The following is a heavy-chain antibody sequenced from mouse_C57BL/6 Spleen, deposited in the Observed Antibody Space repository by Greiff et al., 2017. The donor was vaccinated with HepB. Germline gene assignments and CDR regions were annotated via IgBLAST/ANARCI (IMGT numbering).Heavy chain of an antibody. J-gene: IGHJ4*01. Sequence: EVQRVESGGGLVKPGGSLKLSCAASGFTFSDYGMHWVRQAPEKGLEWVAYISSGSSTIYYADTVKGRFTISRDNAKNTLFLQMTSLRSEDTAMYYCANYYGSRSYAMDYWGQGTSVTVSS. D-gene: IGHD1-1*01. CDR2: ISSGSSTI. CDR1: GFTFSDYG. V-gene: IGHV5-17*01. CDR3: ANYYGSRSYAMDY.